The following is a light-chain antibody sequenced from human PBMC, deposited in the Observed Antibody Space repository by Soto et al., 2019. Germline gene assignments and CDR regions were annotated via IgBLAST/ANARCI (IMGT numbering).Light chain of an antibody. CDR1: SSDVGGYNC. J-gene: IGLJ3*02. CDR3: CSSAGTYTAV. V-gene: IGLV2-11*01. Sequence: QSALTQPRSVSGSPGQSVTISCTGTSSDVGGYNCVSWYQQHPGKAPKLMIYDVSKRPSGVPDRFSGSKSGNTASLTISGLQAEDEADYYCCSSAGTYTAVFGGGTKVTVL. CDR2: DVS.